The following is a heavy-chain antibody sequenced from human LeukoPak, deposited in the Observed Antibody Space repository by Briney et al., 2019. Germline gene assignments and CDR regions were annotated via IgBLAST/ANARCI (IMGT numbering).Heavy chain of an antibody. V-gene: IGHV3-48*01. CDR1: GVTFSGYS. Sequence: GVSLRLSCAASGVTFSGYSMNWVRQAPGKGLEWVSYISSSSSTIYYADSVKGRFTISRDNAKNSLYLQMNSLRAEDTAVYYCARDSSWYENWFDPWGQGTLVTVSS. CDR2: ISSSSSTI. D-gene: IGHD6-13*01. J-gene: IGHJ5*02. CDR3: ARDSSWYENWFDP.